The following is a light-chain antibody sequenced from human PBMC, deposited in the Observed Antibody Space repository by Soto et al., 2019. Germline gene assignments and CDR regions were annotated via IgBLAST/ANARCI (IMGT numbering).Light chain of an antibody. J-gene: IGKJ2*01. V-gene: IGKV3-11*01. CDR2: DAS. CDR1: QSVSSY. CDR3: QQRSNWLYT. Sequence: DIVLTQSPSTLSLSPGERATLSCRASQSVSSYLAWYQQKPGQAPRLLIYDASNMATGIPARFSGSGSGTDFTLTISSLEPEDFAVYYCQQRSNWLYTFGQGTKLEIK.